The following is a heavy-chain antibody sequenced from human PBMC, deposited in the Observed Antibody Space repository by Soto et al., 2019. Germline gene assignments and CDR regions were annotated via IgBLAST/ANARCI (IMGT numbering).Heavy chain of an antibody. D-gene: IGHD5-12*01. CDR3: AREGDGYKYFDQ. Sequence: QVQLVQSGAEVKKPGASVKVSCKASGHTFTNYYMHWVRQAPGQGLEWMGLINPRDDSISYAQKLQGRVTVTRDTSTSTVYMELSRLRSDATAVYYCAREGDGYKYFDQWGQGTLVTVSS. CDR1: GHTFTNYY. J-gene: IGHJ4*02. V-gene: IGHV1-46*04. CDR2: INPRDDSI.